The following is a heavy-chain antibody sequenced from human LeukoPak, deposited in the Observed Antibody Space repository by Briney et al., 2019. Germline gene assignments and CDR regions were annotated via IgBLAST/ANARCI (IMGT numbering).Heavy chain of an antibody. J-gene: IGHJ4*02. CDR1: GYTFTNYG. V-gene: IGHV1-18*01. CDR3: ATVFSGADTDSYFDY. Sequence: GASVKVSCKASGYTFTNYGISWVRQAPGQGLEWMGWISAYNGNTNYAQKFQGRVTITRNTSISTAYMELSSLRSEDTAVYYCATVFSGADTDSYFDYWGQGTLVTVSS. D-gene: IGHD1-26*01. CDR2: ISAYNGNT.